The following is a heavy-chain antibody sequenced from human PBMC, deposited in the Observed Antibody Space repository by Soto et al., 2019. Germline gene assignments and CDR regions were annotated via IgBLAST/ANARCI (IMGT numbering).Heavy chain of an antibody. J-gene: IGHJ4*02. CDR1: GGTFSSYA. CDR2: IIPIFGTA. CDR3: ARSYDSSGAPFDY. D-gene: IGHD3-22*01. V-gene: IGHV1-69*13. Sequence: SVKVSCKASGGTFSSYAISWVRQAPGQGLEWMGGIIPIFGTANYAQKFQGRVTITADESTSTAYMELSSLRSEDTAVYYCARSYDSSGAPFDYWGQGTLVTVSS.